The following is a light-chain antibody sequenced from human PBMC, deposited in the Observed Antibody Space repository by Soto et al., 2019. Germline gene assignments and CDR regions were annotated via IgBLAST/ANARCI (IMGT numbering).Light chain of an antibody. CDR3: QQYNDWPRRT. V-gene: IGKV3-15*01. CDR2: GAS. J-gene: IGKJ4*01. Sequence: EIVMTQSPATLSVSPGERATLSCRASQSVSSNLAWYQQKPGQAPRLVVYGASTRATGIPARFSGSGSGTEFTLTINGLQSEDFAVYYCQQYNDWPRRTFGGGTKVDIK. CDR1: QSVSSN.